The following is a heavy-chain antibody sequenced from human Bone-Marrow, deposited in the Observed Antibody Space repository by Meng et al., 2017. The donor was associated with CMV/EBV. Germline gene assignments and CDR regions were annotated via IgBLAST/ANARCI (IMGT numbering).Heavy chain of an antibody. D-gene: IGHD3-3*01. CDR2: INHSGST. CDR1: GGSFSGYY. J-gene: IGHJ6*02. V-gene: IGHV4-34*01. Sequence: SETLSLTCAVYGGSFSGYYWSWIRQPPGKGLEWIGEINHSGSTNYNPSLKSRVTISVDTSKNQFSLKLSSVTAADTAVYYCARSITIFGVVRRGNYYGMDVWGQGTTVTVSS. CDR3: ARSITIFGVVRRGNYYGMDV.